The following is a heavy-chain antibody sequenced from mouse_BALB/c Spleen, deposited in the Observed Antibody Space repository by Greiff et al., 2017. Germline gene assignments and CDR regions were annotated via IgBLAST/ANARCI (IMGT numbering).Heavy chain of an antibody. CDR3: ARDEGDHGYGPFAY. CDR2: IWAGGST. CDR1: GFSLTSYG. D-gene: IGHD2-2*01. Sequence: VKLQESGPGLVAPSQSLSITCTVSGFSLTSYGVHWVRQPPGKGLEWLGVIWAGGSTNYNSALMSRLSISKDNSKSQVFLKMNSLQTDDTAMYYCARDEGDHGYGPFAYWGQGTLVTVSA. J-gene: IGHJ3*01. V-gene: IGHV2-9*02.